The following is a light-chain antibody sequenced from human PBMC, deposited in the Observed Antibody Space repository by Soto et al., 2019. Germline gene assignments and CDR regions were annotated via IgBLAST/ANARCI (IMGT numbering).Light chain of an antibody. CDR2: GNS. Sequence: QLVLTQLPSVSGAPGQRVTISCTGRSYNIGAGYDVHWYQQLPGTAPKLLIYGNSNRPSGVPDRFSGSKSGTSASLAITGLQAEDEADYYCQSYDSSLSGSVFGGGTKVTVL. V-gene: IGLV1-40*01. CDR1: SYNIGAGYD. CDR3: QSYDSSLSGSV. J-gene: IGLJ2*01.